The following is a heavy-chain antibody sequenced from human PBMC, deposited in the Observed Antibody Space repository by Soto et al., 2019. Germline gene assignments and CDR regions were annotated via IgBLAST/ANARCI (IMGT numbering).Heavy chain of an antibody. D-gene: IGHD4-17*01. J-gene: IGHJ4*02. CDR2: INHSGST. V-gene: IGHV4-34*01. Sequence: PSETLSLTCAVYGGSFSCYYWSWIRQPPGKGLEWIGEINHSGSTNYNPSLKSRVTISVDTSKNQFSLKLSSVTAADTAVYYCARYNYGPSFDYWGQGTLVTVSS. CDR3: ARYNYGPSFDY. CDR1: GGSFSCYY.